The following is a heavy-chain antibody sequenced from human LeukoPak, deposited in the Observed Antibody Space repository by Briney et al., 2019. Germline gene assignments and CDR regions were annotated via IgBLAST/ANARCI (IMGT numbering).Heavy chain of an antibody. V-gene: IGHV3-48*03. Sequence: PGGSLRLSCAASGFTFNTYEMNWVRQSPGKGLEWVSYISSSGNTIYYTDSVKGRFSISRNNAKNSPYLQMDSLKAEDTAVYYCARGRFYSYTYYFDYWGQGTLVTVSS. D-gene: IGHD5-18*01. CDR2: ISSSGNTI. CDR1: GFTFNTYE. CDR3: ARGRFYSYTYYFDY. J-gene: IGHJ4*02.